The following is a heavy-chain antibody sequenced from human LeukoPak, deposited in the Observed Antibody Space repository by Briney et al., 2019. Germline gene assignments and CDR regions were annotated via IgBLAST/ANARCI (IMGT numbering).Heavy chain of an antibody. V-gene: IGHV3-30*18. CDR3: AKHHYGGYANKHGMDV. Sequence: GGSLRLSCAASGFTFSSYGMHWVRQAPGKGLEWVAVISYDGSNKYYADSVKGRFTISRDNSKNTLYLQMNSLRAEDTAVYYCAKHHYGGYANKHGMDVWGQGTTVTVSS. CDR2: ISYDGSNK. CDR1: GFTFSSYG. D-gene: IGHD5-12*01. J-gene: IGHJ6*02.